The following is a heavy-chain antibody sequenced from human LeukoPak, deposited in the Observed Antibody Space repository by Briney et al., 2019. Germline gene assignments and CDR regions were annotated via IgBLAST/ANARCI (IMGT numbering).Heavy chain of an antibody. CDR2: ISDSGGST. CDR1: GFTFSTYA. V-gene: IGHV3-23*01. D-gene: IGHD3-16*01. CDR3: AKDHLASPDC. Sequence: GGSLRLSCAASGFTFSTYAMTWVRQAPGKGLEWVSGISDSGGSTYYADSVKGRFTISRDNSKNTLYPQMNSLRAEDTAVYYCAKDHLASPDCWGQGTLVTVSS. J-gene: IGHJ4*02.